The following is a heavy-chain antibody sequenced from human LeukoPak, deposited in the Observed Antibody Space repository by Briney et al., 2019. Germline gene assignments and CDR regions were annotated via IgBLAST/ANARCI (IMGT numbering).Heavy chain of an antibody. CDR2: ISGSGGST. CDR1: GFTFSSYA. D-gene: IGHD3-22*01. CDR3: AKPRLYYDSSGYIY. J-gene: IGHJ4*02. V-gene: IGHV3-23*01. Sequence: PGGSLRLSCAASGFTFSSYAMSWVRQAPGKGLEWVSAISGSGGSTYYADSVKGRFTISRDNSKNTLYLQMNSLRAEDTAVYYCAKPRLYYDSSGYIYWGQGTLVTVSS.